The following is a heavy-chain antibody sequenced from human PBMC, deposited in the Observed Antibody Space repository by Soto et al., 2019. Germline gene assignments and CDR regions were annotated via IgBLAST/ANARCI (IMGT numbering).Heavy chain of an antibody. CDR3: ATHQFGYYGDYVWYFDL. D-gene: IGHD4-17*01. Sequence: QVQLVQSGVGVKKPGASVKVSCKVSGYTLTELSMHWVRQAPGKGLEWMGGFDPEDGETIYAQKFQGRVTMTEDTSTDTAYMELSSLRSEDTAVSYCATHQFGYYGDYVWYFDLWGRGTLVTVSS. J-gene: IGHJ2*01. CDR2: FDPEDGET. CDR1: GYTLTELS. V-gene: IGHV1-24*01.